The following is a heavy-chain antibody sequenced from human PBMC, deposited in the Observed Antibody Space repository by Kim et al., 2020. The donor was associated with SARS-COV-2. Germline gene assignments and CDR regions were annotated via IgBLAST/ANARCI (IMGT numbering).Heavy chain of an antibody. J-gene: IGHJ4*02. Sequence: SQTLSLTCAISGDSVSRYIWTWIRQSPSRGLEWLGRTYYTSKWYNDYAPSLKSRITIKPDTSKNQVSLQLNSVTPEDTAVYFCARGKFFDYWGQGTLVTV. CDR1: GDSVSRYI. CDR3: ARGKFFDY. CDR2: TYYTSKWYN. V-gene: IGHV6-1*01.